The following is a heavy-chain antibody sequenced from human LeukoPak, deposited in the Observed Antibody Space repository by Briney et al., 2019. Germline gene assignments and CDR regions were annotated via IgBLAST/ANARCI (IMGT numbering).Heavy chain of an antibody. CDR3: ARQGPDYYYDSSGYWALDY. CDR2: IYYSGST. V-gene: IGHV4-61*08. CDR1: GGSISSGGYY. Sequence: SETLSLTCTVSGGSISSGGYYWSWIRQPPGKGLEWIGYIYYSGSTNYNPSLKSRVTISVDTSKNQFSLKLSSVTAADTAVYYCARQGPDYYYDSSGYWALDYWGQGTLVTVSS. D-gene: IGHD3-22*01. J-gene: IGHJ4*02.